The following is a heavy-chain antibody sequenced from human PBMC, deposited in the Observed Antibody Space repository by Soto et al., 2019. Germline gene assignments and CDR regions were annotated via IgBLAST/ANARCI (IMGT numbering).Heavy chain of an antibody. V-gene: IGHV1-2*04. J-gene: IGHJ1*01. CDR1: GYTFTGYY. D-gene: IGHD3-9*01. CDR3: AKETLPAHDVDSGIDS. CDR2: MNPNSGGT. Sequence: ASVKVSCKASGYTFTGYYMNWVRQAPGQGLEWMGWMNPNSGGTNYAQKFQGWVTMTGDASISTAYMELSRLRSDDTAVYYCAKETLPAHDVDSGIDSGGQGTRVTVS.